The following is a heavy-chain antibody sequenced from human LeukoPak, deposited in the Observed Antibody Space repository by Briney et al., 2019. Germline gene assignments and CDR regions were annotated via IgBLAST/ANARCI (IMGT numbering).Heavy chain of an antibody. D-gene: IGHD2-15*01. CDR3: ARARRDCSGGSCYSYYFDF. CDR2: INRYGDRT. Sequence: HSGGPLRLSCAASGFTFNSYAIHWVRQAPGKALECFSAINRYGDRTYYANSVKGRFTIPRDDSKNTVYLQMGSLIAEDMAVYYCARARRDCSGGSCYSYYFDFWGQGTLVTVSS. V-gene: IGHV3-64*01. J-gene: IGHJ4*02. CDR1: GFTFNSYA.